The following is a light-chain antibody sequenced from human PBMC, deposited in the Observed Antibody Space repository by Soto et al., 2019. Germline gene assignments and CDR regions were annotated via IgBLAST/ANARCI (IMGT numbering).Light chain of an antibody. J-gene: IGLJ2*01. CDR2: LNSDGSH. Sequence: QLVLTQSPSASASLGASVKLTCALSSGHSSYAIAWHQQQPEKGPRYLMKLNSDGSHNKGDGIPDRFSGSSSGAERYLTISCLQSEDEADYYCQTWGTGIQVFGGGTKLT. V-gene: IGLV4-69*01. CDR3: QTWGTGIQV. CDR1: SGHSSYA.